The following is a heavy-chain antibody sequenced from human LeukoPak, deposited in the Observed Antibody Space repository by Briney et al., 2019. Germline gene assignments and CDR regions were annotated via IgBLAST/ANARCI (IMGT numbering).Heavy chain of an antibody. CDR2: ISAYNGNT. J-gene: IGHJ6*02. CDR1: GYIFTSRG. V-gene: IGHV1-18*01. CDR3: ARDLAGAGVEGTTRGIDV. Sequence: GASVKVSCKASGYIFTSRGITWVRQAPGQGLEWMGWISAYNGNTNYAQNVQGRVTVTRDTSTSTAYMELRSLRSDDTAVYFCARDLAGAGVEGTTRGIDVWGQGTTVTVSS. D-gene: IGHD3-3*01.